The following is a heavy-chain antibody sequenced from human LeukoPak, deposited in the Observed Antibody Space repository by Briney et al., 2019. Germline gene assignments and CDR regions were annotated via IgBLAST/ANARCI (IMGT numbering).Heavy chain of an antibody. Sequence: GSLRLSCAASGFTFSNYGMHWVRQAPGKGLEWVAVIRHDGTNTYYADSVKGRFTISRDNSKNTLNLQMNSLRPEDTGVYYCAKKMSKATTYFDYWGQGTLVTVSS. D-gene: IGHD4-11*01. CDR2: IRHDGTNT. CDR3: AKKMSKATTYFDY. CDR1: GFTFSNYG. J-gene: IGHJ4*02. V-gene: IGHV3-30*02.